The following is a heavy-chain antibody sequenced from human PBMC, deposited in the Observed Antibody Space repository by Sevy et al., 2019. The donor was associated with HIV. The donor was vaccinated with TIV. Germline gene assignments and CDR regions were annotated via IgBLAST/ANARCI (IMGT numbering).Heavy chain of an antibody. V-gene: IGHV3-49*03. D-gene: IGHD6-19*01. CDR1: GFTFGDYA. Sequence: GGSLRLSCTASGFTFGDYAMSWFRQAPGKGLEWVGFIRSTAYGGTTEYAASVKGRFTISRDDSKSIAYLQMNSLKTEDKAVYYCTRDRGVGCIAVAGTGGVRFHWFDSWGQGTLVTVSS. J-gene: IGHJ5*01. CDR2: IRSTAYGGTT. CDR3: TRDRGVGCIAVAGTGGVRFHWFDS.